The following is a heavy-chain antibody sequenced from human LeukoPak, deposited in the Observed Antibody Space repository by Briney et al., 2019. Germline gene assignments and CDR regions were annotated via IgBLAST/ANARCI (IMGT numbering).Heavy chain of an antibody. V-gene: IGHV3-7*01. CDR1: GFTFSGGW. CDR3: ATWYSESTQEHNL. J-gene: IGHJ4*02. D-gene: IGHD2-21*01. CDR2: LNPDGTAK. Sequence: GGSPRLSCVASGFTFSGGWLNWIRQPPGGGLQWVANLNPDGTAKRYVDSVKGRFTTSRDNAKASFYLQMDSLRDEDTAVYYCATWYSESTQEHNLWGQGIRVTVSS.